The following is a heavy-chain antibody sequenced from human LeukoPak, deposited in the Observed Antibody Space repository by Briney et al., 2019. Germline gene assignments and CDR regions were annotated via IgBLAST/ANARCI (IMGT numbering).Heavy chain of an antibody. V-gene: IGHV3-23*01. CDR2: ISGGGDIT. J-gene: IGHJ4*02. D-gene: IGHD1-26*01. CDR3: AKAHSGSFYRGIH. CDR1: GFTFSSYA. Sequence: GVSLRLSCAASGFTFSSYAMNWVRQAPGKGLEWVSAISGGGDITYYAGSVKGRFTISRDNSKNTLYLQVSSLRADDTAVYYCAKAHSGSFYRGIHWGQGTLVTVSS.